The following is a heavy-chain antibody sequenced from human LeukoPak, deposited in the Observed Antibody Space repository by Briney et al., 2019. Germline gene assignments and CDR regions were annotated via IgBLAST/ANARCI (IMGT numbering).Heavy chain of an antibody. D-gene: IGHD6-13*01. CDR3: ARGDSSSPSGEVDWFDP. CDR2: IYYSGST. V-gene: IGHV4-59*01. J-gene: IGHJ5*02. Sequence: SETLSLTCTVSGGSISSYYWSWIRQPPGKGLEWIGYIYYSGSTNYNPSLKSRVTISVDTSKNQFSLKLSSVTAADTAVYYCARGDSSSPSGEVDWFDPWGQGTLVTVSS. CDR1: GGSISSYY.